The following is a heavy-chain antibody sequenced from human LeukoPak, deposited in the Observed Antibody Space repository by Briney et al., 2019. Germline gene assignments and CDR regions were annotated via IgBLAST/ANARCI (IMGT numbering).Heavy chain of an antibody. CDR3: ARDLSWDYCSESYTPMRY. J-gene: IGHJ4*02. CDR2: IIPICGTA. V-gene: IGHV1-69*05. Sequence: GASVKVSCKASGGTFSSYAISWVRQAPGQGLEWMGRIIPICGTANYAQKFQGRVTITKDESTSTPYMELNRLRSEDTALFFCARDLSWDYCSESYTPMRYWGEGALVTVSS. CDR1: GGTFSSYA. D-gene: IGHD3-10*01.